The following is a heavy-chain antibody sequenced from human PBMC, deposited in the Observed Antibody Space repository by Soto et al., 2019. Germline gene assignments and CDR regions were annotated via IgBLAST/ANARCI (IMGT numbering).Heavy chain of an antibody. D-gene: IGHD1-1*01. Sequence: EVQLVESGGGLVQPGGSLRLSCAASGFTFSDHYMDWVRQAPGKGLEWVGRTRNKANSYTTEYAASVKGRFTISRDDSKNSLYLQMNSLKTEDTAVYYCARGLNEAGAFDIWGQGTMVTVSS. V-gene: IGHV3-72*01. CDR3: ARGLNEAGAFDI. J-gene: IGHJ3*02. CDR2: TRNKANSYTT. CDR1: GFTFSDHY.